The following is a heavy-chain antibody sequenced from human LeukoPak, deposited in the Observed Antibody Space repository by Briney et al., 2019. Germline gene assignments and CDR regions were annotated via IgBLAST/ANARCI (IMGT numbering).Heavy chain of an antibody. Sequence: GGSLRLSCAASGFTFSSYAMHWVRQAPGKGLEWVAVISYDGSNKYYADSVKGRFTISRDNSKNTLYLQMNSLRAEDTAVYYCARSQQWLVDDAFDIWGQGAMVTVSS. CDR1: GFTFSSYA. CDR3: ARSQQWLVDDAFDI. V-gene: IGHV3-30-3*01. J-gene: IGHJ3*02. CDR2: ISYDGSNK. D-gene: IGHD6-19*01.